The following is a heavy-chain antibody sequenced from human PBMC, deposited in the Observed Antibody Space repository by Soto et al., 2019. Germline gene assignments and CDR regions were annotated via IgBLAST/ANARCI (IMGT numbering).Heavy chain of an antibody. CDR2: IYYSGST. CDR1: GGSISSYY. J-gene: IGHJ3*01. CDR3: ARRYGSAFDF. Sequence: QVQLQESGPGLVKPSETLSLTCTVSGGSISSYYWSWIRQPPGKGLEWIGYIYYSGSTNYNPSLKSRVTISVDTSNNQRSLRLPSVTAADTAVDYCARRYGSAFDFWGQGTMVTVSS. V-gene: IGHV4-59*01. D-gene: IGHD3-10*01.